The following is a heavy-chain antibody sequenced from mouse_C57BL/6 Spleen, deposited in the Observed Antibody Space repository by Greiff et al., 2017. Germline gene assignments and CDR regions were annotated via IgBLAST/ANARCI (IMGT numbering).Heavy chain of an antibody. J-gene: IGHJ2*01. D-gene: IGHD2-4*01. CDR3: ARGSYYDSDAFDY. Sequence: VQLQQPGAELVRPGASVKLSCKASGYTFTSYGMHWVKQRTGQGLEWIGEIDPSDSYTNYNQKFKGKSTLTVDKSSSTAYMELSSLTSEDSAVYYCARGSYYDSDAFDYWGQGTTLTVAA. V-gene: IGHV1-69*01. CDR2: IDPSDSYT. CDR1: GYTFTSYG.